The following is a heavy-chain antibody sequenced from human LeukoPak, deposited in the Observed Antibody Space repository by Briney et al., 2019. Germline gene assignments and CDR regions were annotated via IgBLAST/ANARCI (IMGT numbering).Heavy chain of an antibody. CDR2: IIPIFGTA. D-gene: IGHD6-19*01. CDR3: AILAVAGSFDY. CDR1: GGTFSSYA. Sequence: ASVKVSCKASGGTFSSYALSWVRQAPGQGLEWMGRIIPIFGTANYAQKFQGRVTITADESTSTAYMELSSLRSEDTAVYYCAILAVAGSFDYWGQGTLVTVSS. J-gene: IGHJ4*02. V-gene: IGHV1-69*13.